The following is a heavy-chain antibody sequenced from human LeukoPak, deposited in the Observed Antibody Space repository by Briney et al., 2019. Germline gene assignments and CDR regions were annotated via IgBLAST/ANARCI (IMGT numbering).Heavy chain of an antibody. D-gene: IGHD6-13*01. CDR2: IYSSGST. Sequence: PSETLSLTCTVSGGSISSYYWSWIRQPPGKGLEWIGYIYSSGSTNYNASLKSRVTISVDTSKNQFSLKLSSVTAADTAVYYCARRKRGSWSFDYWGQGTLVTVSS. CDR3: ARRKRGSWSFDY. CDR1: GGSISSYY. J-gene: IGHJ4*02. V-gene: IGHV4-59*08.